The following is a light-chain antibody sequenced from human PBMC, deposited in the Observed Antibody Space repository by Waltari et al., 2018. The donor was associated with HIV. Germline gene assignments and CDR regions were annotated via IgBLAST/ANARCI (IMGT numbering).Light chain of an antibody. V-gene: IGLV3-21*01. CDR1: NIGSKS. CDR3: QVWESSSDHWV. Sequence: SYVLTQPPSVSVAPGKTARITCGGNNIGSKSVHWDQQKPGQAPVLVIYDDSDRPSGIPGRFSGSNSGNTATLTISRVEAGDEADYYCQVWESSSDHWVFGGGTKLTVL. J-gene: IGLJ3*02. CDR2: DDS.